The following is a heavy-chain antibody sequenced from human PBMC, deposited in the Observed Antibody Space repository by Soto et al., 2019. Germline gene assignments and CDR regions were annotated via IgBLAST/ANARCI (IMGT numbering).Heavy chain of an antibody. V-gene: IGHV4-39*01. CDR2: IYYSGST. CDR1: GGSISSSSYY. Sequence: TSETLSLTCTVSGGSISSSSYYWGWIRQPPGKGLEWIGSIYYSGSTYYNPSLKSRVTISVDTSKNQFSLKLSSVTAADTAVYYCARHYDYGDYDSWFDPWGQGTRVTVSS. D-gene: IGHD4-17*01. J-gene: IGHJ5*02. CDR3: ARHYDYGDYDSWFDP.